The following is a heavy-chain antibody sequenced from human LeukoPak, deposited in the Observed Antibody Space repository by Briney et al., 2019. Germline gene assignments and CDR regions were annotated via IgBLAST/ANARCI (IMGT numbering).Heavy chain of an antibody. CDR1: GFTFSSYG. Sequence: GGSLRLSCAASGFTFSSYGMHWVRQAPGKGLEWVAVISYDGSNKYYADSVKGRFTISRDNSKNTLYLQMNSLRAEDTAVYYCARALVPTLGYCSGGSCYGNYMDVWGKGTTVTVSS. J-gene: IGHJ6*03. CDR3: ARALVPTLGYCSGGSCYGNYMDV. V-gene: IGHV3-30*19. CDR2: ISYDGSNK. D-gene: IGHD2-15*01.